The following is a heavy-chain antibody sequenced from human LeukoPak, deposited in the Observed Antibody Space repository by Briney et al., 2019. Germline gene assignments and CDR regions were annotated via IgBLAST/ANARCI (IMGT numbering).Heavy chain of an antibody. Sequence: GGSLRLSCAASGFTFSTYWMHWVRQAPGKGLVWVSGIRSDGSSTIYADSVKGRFTISRDNARNTLYLQVNSLRAEDTAVYYCARDSSGWGFDYWGQGSLVTVS. D-gene: IGHD6-25*01. J-gene: IGHJ4*02. CDR3: ARDSSGWGFDY. V-gene: IGHV3-74*01. CDR1: GFTFSTYW. CDR2: IRSDGSST.